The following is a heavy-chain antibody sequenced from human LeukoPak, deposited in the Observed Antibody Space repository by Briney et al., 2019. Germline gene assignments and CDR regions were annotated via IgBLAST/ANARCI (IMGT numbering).Heavy chain of an antibody. D-gene: IGHD6-13*01. CDR3: ATMGYSSSWYKAFDI. CDR2: IYHSGST. J-gene: IGHJ3*02. CDR1: GGSISSSNW. Sequence: SETLSLTCAVSGGSISSSNWWSWVRQPPGKGLEWIGEIYHSGSTNYNPSFKSRVTISVDKSKNQFSLKLSSVTAADTAVYYCATMGYSSSWYKAFDIWGQGTMVTVSS. V-gene: IGHV4-4*02.